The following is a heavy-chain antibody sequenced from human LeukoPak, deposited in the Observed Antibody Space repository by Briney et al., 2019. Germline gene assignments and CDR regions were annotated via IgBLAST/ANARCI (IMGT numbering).Heavy chain of an antibody. CDR3: ARSSERGYSYGLGF. Sequence: GRSLRLSCAASGFTFSSYGMHWVRQAPGKGLEWVAVIWYDGSNKYYADSVKGRFAISRDNSKNTLYLQMNSLRAEDTAVYYCARSSERGYSYGLGFWGQGTLVTVS. D-gene: IGHD5-18*01. CDR2: IWYDGSNK. CDR1: GFTFSSYG. J-gene: IGHJ4*02. V-gene: IGHV3-33*01.